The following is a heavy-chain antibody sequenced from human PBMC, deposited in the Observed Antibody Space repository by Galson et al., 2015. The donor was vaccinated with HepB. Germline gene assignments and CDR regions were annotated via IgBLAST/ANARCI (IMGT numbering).Heavy chain of an antibody. D-gene: IGHD3-10*01. V-gene: IGHV3-23*01. CDR2: ISGSGGST. Sequence: SLRLSCAASGFTFSSYAMSWVRQAPGKGLEWVSAISGSGGSTYYADSVKGRFTISRDNSKNTLYLQMNSLRAEDTAVYYCAKGGRLLWFGELDYWGQGTLVTVSS. CDR3: AKGGRLLWFGELDY. J-gene: IGHJ4*02. CDR1: GFTFSSYA.